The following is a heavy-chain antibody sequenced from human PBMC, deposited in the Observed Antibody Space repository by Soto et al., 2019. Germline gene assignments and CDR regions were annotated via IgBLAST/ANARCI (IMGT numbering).Heavy chain of an antibody. CDR2: ISSSSYI. D-gene: IGHD3-10*01. V-gene: IGHV3-21*01. CDR3: ARVITMVRGVIRAFDI. CDR1: GFTFSSYS. J-gene: IGHJ3*02. Sequence: GGFLRLSCAASGFTFSSYSMNWVRQAPGKGLEWVSSISSSSYIYYADSVKGRFTISRDNAKNSLYLQMNSLRAEDTAVYYCARVITMVRGVIRAFDIWGQGTMVTVSS.